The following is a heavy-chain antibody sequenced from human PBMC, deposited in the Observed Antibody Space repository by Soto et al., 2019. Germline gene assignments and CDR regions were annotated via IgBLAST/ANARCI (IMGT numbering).Heavy chain of an antibody. D-gene: IGHD6-19*01. V-gene: IGHV1-18*01. CDR1: GYTFTSYG. J-gene: IGHJ6*02. CDR2: ISAYNGNT. CDR3: ARVRSGWYLGDYYGMDV. Sequence: QVPLVQSGAEVKKPGASVKVSRKASGYTFTSYGISWVRQAPGQGLEWMGWISAYNGNTNYAQKLQGRVTMTTDTSTSTAYMELRSLRSDDTAVYYCARVRSGWYLGDYYGMDVWGQGTTVTVSS.